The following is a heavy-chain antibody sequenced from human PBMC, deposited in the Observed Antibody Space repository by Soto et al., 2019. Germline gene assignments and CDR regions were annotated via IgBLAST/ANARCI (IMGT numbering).Heavy chain of an antibody. CDR1: GGTFSSYA. D-gene: IGHD3-16*02. V-gene: IGHV1-69*13. CDR2: IIPIFGTA. CDR3: AGMITFGGVIVKNWFDP. J-gene: IGHJ5*02. Sequence: ASVKVSCKASGGTFSSYAISWVRQAPGQGLEWMGGIIPIFGTANYAQKFQGRVTITADESTSTAYMELSSLRSEDTAVYYCAGMITFGGVIVKNWFDPWGQGTLVTVSS.